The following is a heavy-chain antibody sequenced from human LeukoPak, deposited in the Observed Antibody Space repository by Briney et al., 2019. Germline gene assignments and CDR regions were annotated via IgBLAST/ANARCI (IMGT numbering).Heavy chain of an antibody. CDR1: GFTFSSYW. J-gene: IGHJ4*02. Sequence: GGSLRLSCAASGFTFSSYWMSWVRQAPGKGLEWVANIKQDGGEKYYVDSVKGRFTISRDNAKNSLYLQMNSLRAEDTAVYYCARDHGVYYDSSGYYGHFDYWGQGTLVTVSS. CDR2: IKQDGGEK. CDR3: ARDHGVYYDSSGYYGHFDY. D-gene: IGHD3-22*01. V-gene: IGHV3-7*01.